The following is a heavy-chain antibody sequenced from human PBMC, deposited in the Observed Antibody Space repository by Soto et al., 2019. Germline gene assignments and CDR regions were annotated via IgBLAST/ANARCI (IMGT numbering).Heavy chain of an antibody. J-gene: IGHJ4*02. Sequence: GESLKISCEASGYSFSNYWIGWVRQMPGKGLEWMGIMYPGDFDIRYSPSFQGQVIMSADKSISTAYLQWTSLKDSDTAIYYCGTSQTCGRSRCFFFDLWGQGTLVTVSS. D-gene: IGHD2-15*01. CDR3: GTSQTCGRSRCFFFDL. CDR2: MYPGDFDI. CDR1: GYSFSNYW. V-gene: IGHV5-51*01.